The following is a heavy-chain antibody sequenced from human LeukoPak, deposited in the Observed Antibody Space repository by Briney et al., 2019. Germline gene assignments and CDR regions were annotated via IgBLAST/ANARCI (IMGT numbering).Heavy chain of an antibody. CDR2: IYYSGST. Sequence: SETLSLTCTVSGGSISSSSYYWGWIRQPPGKGLEWIGSIYYSGSTYYNPSLKSRVTISVDTSKNQFSLKLSSVTAADTAVYYCARHSEWLPFDYWGQGTLVTVPS. J-gene: IGHJ4*02. CDR1: GGSISSSSYY. D-gene: IGHD3-3*01. CDR3: ARHSEWLPFDY. V-gene: IGHV4-39*01.